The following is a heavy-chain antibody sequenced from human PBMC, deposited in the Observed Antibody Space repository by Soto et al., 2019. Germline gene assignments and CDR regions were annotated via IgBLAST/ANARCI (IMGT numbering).Heavy chain of an antibody. Sequence: GGSLRFSCAASGFTFSSYAMHWVRQAPGTGPEWVAATSSDGTDNVYADSVSGRFTISRDNSKNTLYLQMNSLRSEDAAVYYCARTYECAKSDCYRAFDMWGQGTMVTVS. CDR2: TSSDGTDN. V-gene: IGHV3-30*04. J-gene: IGHJ3*02. CDR1: GFTFSSYA. D-gene: IGHD2-21*02. CDR3: ARTYECAKSDCYRAFDM.